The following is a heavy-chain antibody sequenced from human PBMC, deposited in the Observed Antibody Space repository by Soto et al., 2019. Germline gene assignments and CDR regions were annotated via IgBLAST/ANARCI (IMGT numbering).Heavy chain of an antibody. CDR3: AKGSSGYSASVDN. Sequence: DVQLLESGGGLVQPGGSLRLSCAASGFSFSSYAMVWVRQAPGKGLEWVAVISARGGSSYFADSVKGRFTLSRDNSKNVLSLEINSLRAEDTAIYFCAKGSSGYSASVDNWGQGTLVVVS. V-gene: IGHV3-23*01. J-gene: IGHJ4*02. D-gene: IGHD5-12*01. CDR1: GFSFSSYA. CDR2: ISARGGSS.